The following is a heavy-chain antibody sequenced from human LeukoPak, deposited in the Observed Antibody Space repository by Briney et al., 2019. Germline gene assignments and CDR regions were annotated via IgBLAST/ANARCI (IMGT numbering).Heavy chain of an antibody. CDR2: ISGSGGST. CDR3: AKQLGYCSDGSCCFPC. Sequence: GGSLRLSCAASGFTFSSYAMSWVRQAPGKGLEWVSAISGSGGSTYYADSVQGRFTISRDNSKSTLCLQMNSLRAEDTAVYYCAKQLGYCSDGSCCFPCWGQGTLVTVSS. CDR1: GFTFSSYA. D-gene: IGHD2-15*01. V-gene: IGHV3-23*01. J-gene: IGHJ4*02.